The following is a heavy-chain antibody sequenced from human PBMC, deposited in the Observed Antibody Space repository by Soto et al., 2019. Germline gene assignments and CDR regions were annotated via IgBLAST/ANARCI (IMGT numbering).Heavy chain of an antibody. CDR2: ISRNGGST. Sequence: GGSLRLSWAASGFTFSSYAMHWVGQGPGKGLEYVSAISRNGGSTYYANSVKGRFTISRDNSKNTLYLQMGSLRAEDMAVYYCARVRAGFGEFEAFDMWGQGTMVTVSS. CDR1: GFTFSSYA. J-gene: IGHJ3*02. D-gene: IGHD3-10*01. V-gene: IGHV3-64*01. CDR3: ARVRAGFGEFEAFDM.